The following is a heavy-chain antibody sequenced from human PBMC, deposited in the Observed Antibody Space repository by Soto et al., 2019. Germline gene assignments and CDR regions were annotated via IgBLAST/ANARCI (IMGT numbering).Heavy chain of an antibody. Sequence: SETLSLTCTVSGGSISSSSYYWGWIRQPPGKGLEWIGNVYYSGSTYYNPSLKSRVTISVDTSKNQFSLRLRSVTAADTAVYYCARLEGFNVMYVWGQGTTVTVS. V-gene: IGHV4-39*01. CDR1: GGSISSSSYY. CDR2: VYYSGST. J-gene: IGHJ6*02. D-gene: IGHD3-3*01. CDR3: ARLEGFNVMYV.